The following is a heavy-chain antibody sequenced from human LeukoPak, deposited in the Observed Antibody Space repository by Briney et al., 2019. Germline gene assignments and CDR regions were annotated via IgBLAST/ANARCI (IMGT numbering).Heavy chain of an antibody. J-gene: IGHJ6*04. V-gene: IGHV3-7*03. CDR1: GFTFSSYW. CDR2: IKQGGSEK. Sequence: PGESLRRSCAASGFTFSSYWMNWVRQAPGKGLEWVANIKQGGSEKYYVDSVKGRFTISRDNTENSLYMQMNSLRAEDTAVYFCARGAYGGRGYYYGVDVWGKGTTVTVSS. CDR3: ARGAYGGRGYYYGVDV. D-gene: IGHD4-23*01.